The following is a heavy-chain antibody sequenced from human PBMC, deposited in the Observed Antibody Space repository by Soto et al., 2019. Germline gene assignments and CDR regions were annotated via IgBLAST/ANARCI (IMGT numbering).Heavy chain of an antibody. J-gene: IGHJ5*02. CDR2: IHYRGDT. CDR1: GGSISTNHHN. CDR3: ASRYYDSSAGFDP. D-gene: IGHD3-22*01. Sequence: ECLCLTGPVPGGSISTNHHNWAWVRQPPGKGLEWIGNIHYRGDTYFNPSLGSRLSMSVDTSKNQFSLKLTSVTAADTAVYYCASRYYDSSAGFDPWGQGTMVTV. V-gene: IGHV4-39*07.